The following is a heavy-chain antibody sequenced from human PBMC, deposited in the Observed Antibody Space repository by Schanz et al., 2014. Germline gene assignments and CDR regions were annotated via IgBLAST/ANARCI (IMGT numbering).Heavy chain of an antibody. CDR1: GGTFSSYT. V-gene: IGHV1-69*08. J-gene: IGHJ6*03. D-gene: IGHD4-17*01. CDR3: ARAPVTVGPYHYYMDV. CDR2: IIPILDKT. Sequence: QVQLVQSGAEVMKPGSSVKVSCKASGGTFSSYTINWVRQAPGQGLEWMGRIIPILDKTNYAQKFRGRVTMTRDTSTSTVYMELSSLRSEDTAVYYCARAPVTVGPYHYYMDVWGKGTTVTVSS.